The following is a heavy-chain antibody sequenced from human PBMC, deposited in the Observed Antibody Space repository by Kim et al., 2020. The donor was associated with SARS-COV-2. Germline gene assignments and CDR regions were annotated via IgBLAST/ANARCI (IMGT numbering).Heavy chain of an antibody. CDR1: GGSVSSGSYY. CDR3: ARAWSGSYPDY. Sequence: SETLSLTCTVSGGSVSSGSYYWSWIRQPPGKGLEWIGYIYDSGSTNYNPSLKSRVTISVDTSKNQFSLKLSSVTAADTAVYYCARAWSGSYPDYWGQGTLVTVSS. CDR2: IYDSGST. D-gene: IGHD1-26*01. V-gene: IGHV4-61*01. J-gene: IGHJ4*02.